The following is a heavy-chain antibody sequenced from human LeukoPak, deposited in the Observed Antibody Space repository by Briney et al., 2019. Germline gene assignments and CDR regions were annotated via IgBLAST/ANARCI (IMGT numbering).Heavy chain of an antibody. CDR3: AREGDYGDMPLYYGMDV. CDR1: GGTFSSYA. Sequence: VASVKVSCTASGGTFSSYAISWVRQAPGQGLEWMGGIIPIFGTANYAQKFQGRVTITADKSTSTAYMELSSLRSEDTAVYYCAREGDYGDMPLYYGMDVWGKGTTVTVSS. V-gene: IGHV1-69*06. D-gene: IGHD4-17*01. CDR2: IIPIFGTA. J-gene: IGHJ6*04.